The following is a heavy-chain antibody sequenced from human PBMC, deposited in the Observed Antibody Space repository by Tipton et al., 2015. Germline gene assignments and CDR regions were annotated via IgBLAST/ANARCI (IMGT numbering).Heavy chain of an antibody. V-gene: IGHV3-21*01. CDR3: AREVMIHSVYYGMDV. D-gene: IGHD5/OR15-5a*01. Sequence: SLRLSCTVSGFIFSNYDMNWVRQAPGKGLEWVSSISRGSSFIYYAHSVEGRFSISRDNAKNSLYLQMNSLRAEDTAVYYCAREVMIHSVYYGMDVWGQGTTVTVSS. CDR2: ISRGSSFI. CDR1: GFIFSNYD. J-gene: IGHJ6*02.